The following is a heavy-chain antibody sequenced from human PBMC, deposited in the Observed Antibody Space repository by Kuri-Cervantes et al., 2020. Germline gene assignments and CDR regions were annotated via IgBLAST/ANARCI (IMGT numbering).Heavy chain of an antibody. CDR3: AKGSGDY. CDR1: GFTFSSYA. Sequence: ETLSLTCAASGFTFSSYAMSWVRQAPGKGLEWVSAISGSGGSTYYADSVKGRFTISRDNSKNTLYLQMNSLRAEDTAVYYCAKGSGDYRGQGTLVTVSS. CDR2: ISGSGGST. J-gene: IGHJ4*02. V-gene: IGHV3-23*01. D-gene: IGHD1-26*01.